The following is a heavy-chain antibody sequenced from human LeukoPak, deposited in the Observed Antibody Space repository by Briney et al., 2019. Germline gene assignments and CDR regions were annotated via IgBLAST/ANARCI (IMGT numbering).Heavy chain of an antibody. D-gene: IGHD5-12*01. J-gene: IGHJ4*02. CDR3: ARGSFVDMTWYFDS. Sequence: GASVKVSCKASGYTFTSHGITWVRQAPGQGLQWIGWISAYNANTTNAQQSQERVTMTTDNSTSTAYMEQRRLRSDDTAVYYCARGSFVDMTWYFDSWGQGTLVTVSS. V-gene: IGHV1-18*04. CDR1: GYTFTSHG. CDR2: ISAYNANT.